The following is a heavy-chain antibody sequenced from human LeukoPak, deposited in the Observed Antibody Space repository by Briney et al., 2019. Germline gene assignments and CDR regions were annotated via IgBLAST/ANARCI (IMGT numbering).Heavy chain of an antibody. V-gene: IGHV4-39*07. Sequence: SETLSLTCSVSGGSISSSSYYWGWIRQPPGKGLEWIGSIYYSGSTYYNPSLKSRVTMSVDTSKNQFSLKLSSVTAADTAVYYCARGRGYFDYWGQGTLVTVSS. CDR2: IYYSGST. CDR3: ARGRGYFDY. J-gene: IGHJ4*02. D-gene: IGHD3-10*01. CDR1: GGSISSSSYY.